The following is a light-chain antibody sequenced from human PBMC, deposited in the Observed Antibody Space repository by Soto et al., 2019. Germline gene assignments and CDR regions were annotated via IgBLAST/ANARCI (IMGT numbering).Light chain of an antibody. J-gene: IGKJ1*01. CDR1: QSISTW. Sequence: DIPMTQFPSTLSASVGDRVTITCRASQSISTWLAWYQQKPGKAPRVLIYDASTLENGVPSRFSGSGSGTEFTLTISSLQPEDFATYYCQQYSTYWTFGLGTKVEIK. CDR3: QQYSTYWT. CDR2: DAS. V-gene: IGKV1-5*01.